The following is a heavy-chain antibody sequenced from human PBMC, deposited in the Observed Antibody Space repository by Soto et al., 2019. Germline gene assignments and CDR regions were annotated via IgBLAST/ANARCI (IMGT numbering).Heavy chain of an antibody. J-gene: IGHJ4*02. Sequence: SETLSLTCAVYGGSFSGYYWSWIRQPPGKGLEWIGEINHSGSTNYNPSLKSRVTISVDTSKNQFSLKLSSVTAADMAVYYCARGPLLLWFGELNLDYWGQGTLVTVSS. CDR1: GGSFSGYY. V-gene: IGHV4-34*01. D-gene: IGHD3-10*01. CDR3: ARGPLLLWFGELNLDY. CDR2: INHSGST.